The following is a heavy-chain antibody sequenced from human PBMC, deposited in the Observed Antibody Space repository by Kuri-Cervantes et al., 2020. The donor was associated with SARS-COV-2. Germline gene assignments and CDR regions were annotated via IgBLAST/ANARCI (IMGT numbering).Heavy chain of an antibody. J-gene: IGHJ2*01. CDR3: ARRSVVAAPNWYFDL. CDR1: GFTFSSYS. V-gene: IGHV3-21*01. D-gene: IGHD2-15*01. CDR2: ISSSSSYI. Sequence: GESLKISCAASGFTFSSYSMNWVRQAPGKGLEWVSSISSSSSYIYYEDSVKGRFTIYRDNAKNSLYLQMNSLRAEDTAVYYCARRSVVAAPNWYFDLWGRGTLVTVSS.